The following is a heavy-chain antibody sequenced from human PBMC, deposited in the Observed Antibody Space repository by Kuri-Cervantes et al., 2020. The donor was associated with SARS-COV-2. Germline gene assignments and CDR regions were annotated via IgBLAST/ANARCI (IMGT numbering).Heavy chain of an antibody. CDR1: GFTFSSYA. Sequence: GGSLRLSCAASGFTFSSYAMHWVRQAPGKGLEWVAVISYDGSNKYYADSVKGRFTISRDNSKNTLYLQMNSLRAEDTAVCYCARDQYDFWSGYLRGIGDVWGQGTTVTVSS. J-gene: IGHJ6*02. CDR2: ISYDGSNK. V-gene: IGHV3-30-3*01. CDR3: ARDQYDFWSGYLRGIGDV. D-gene: IGHD3-3*01.